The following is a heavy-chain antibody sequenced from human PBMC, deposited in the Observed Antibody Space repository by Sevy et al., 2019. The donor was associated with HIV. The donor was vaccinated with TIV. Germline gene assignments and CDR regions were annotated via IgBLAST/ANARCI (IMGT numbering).Heavy chain of an antibody. CDR1: GFTFSSYA. Sequence: GGSLRLSCAASGFTFSSYAMSWVRQAPGKGLEWVSAISGSGGSTYYADSVKGRFTISRDNSKKTLYLQMNSLRAEDTAVYYCAKEGERREYSSSWYGEGYYYGMDVWGQGTTVTVSS. CDR2: ISGSGGST. CDR3: AKEGERREYSSSWYGEGYYYGMDV. J-gene: IGHJ6*02. V-gene: IGHV3-23*01. D-gene: IGHD6-13*01.